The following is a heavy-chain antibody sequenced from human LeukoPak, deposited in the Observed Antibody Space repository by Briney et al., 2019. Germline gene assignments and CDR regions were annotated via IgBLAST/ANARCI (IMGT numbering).Heavy chain of an antibody. D-gene: IGHD3-16*02. CDR1: GGSISNHF. V-gene: IGHV4-4*07. CDR2: VSTSGST. J-gene: IGHJ3*02. CDR3: ARGGVISAFDI. Sequence: SETLSLTCTVSGGSISNHFCSWIRQPAGKGLEWIGRVSTSGSTYYNPSLKSRVTMSADTSKNQFSLKLTSMTAADTAVYYCARGGVISAFDIWGQGTMVTVSS.